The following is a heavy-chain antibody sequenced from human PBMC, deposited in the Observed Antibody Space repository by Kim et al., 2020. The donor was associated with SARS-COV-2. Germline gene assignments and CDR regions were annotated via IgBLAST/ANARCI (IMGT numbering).Heavy chain of an antibody. J-gene: IGHJ4*02. CDR3: ARDRHPVPDYGSGSGTFDY. V-gene: IGHV3-48*03. D-gene: IGHD3-10*01. Sequence: GGSLRLSCAASGFTFSSYEMNWVRQAPGKGLEWVSYISSSGSTIYYADSVKGRFTISRDNAKNSLYLQMNSLRAEDTAVYYCARDRHPVPDYGSGSGTFDYWGQGTLVTVSS. CDR1: GFTFSSYE. CDR2: ISSSGSTI.